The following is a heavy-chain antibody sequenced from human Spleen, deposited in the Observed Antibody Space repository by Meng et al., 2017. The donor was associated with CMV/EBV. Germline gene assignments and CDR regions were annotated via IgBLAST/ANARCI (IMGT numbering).Heavy chain of an antibody. V-gene: IGHV3-21*01. CDR3: VRADPTKKIGSVSCLDY. D-gene: IGHD2-2*01. J-gene: IGHJ4*02. CDR1: GFTFSSYT. Sequence: GESLKISCAASGFTFSSYTMTWIRQAPGKGLDWVSSISSSSTYIYYADSVKGRFTISRDNAKNSLYLQMNSLRAEDAAVYYCVRADPTKKIGSVSCLDYWGQGTLVTVSS. CDR2: ISSSSTYI.